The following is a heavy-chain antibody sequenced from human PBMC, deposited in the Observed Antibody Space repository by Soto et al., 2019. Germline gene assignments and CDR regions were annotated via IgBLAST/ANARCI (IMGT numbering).Heavy chain of an antibody. Sequence: GGSLRLSCAASGFTFSSYWMSWVRQAPGKGLEWVANIKQDGSEKYYVDSVKGRFTISRDNAKNSLYLQMNSLRAEDTAVYYCAREVPYYYGSSGYLHFDSWGQGTLVTVSS. CDR2: IKQDGSEK. D-gene: IGHD3-22*01. CDR1: GFTFSSYW. J-gene: IGHJ4*02. V-gene: IGHV3-7*01. CDR3: AREVPYYYGSSGYLHFDS.